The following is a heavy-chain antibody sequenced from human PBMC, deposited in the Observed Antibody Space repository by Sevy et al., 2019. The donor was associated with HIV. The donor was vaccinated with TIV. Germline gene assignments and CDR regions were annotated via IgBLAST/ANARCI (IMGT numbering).Heavy chain of an antibody. CDR1: GIAFSTYA. V-gene: IGHV3-23*01. J-gene: IGHJ4*02. CDR2: ISASGYST. Sequence: GGSLRLSCAASGIAFSTYAMFWVRQAPGKGLEWVSSISASGYSTYYADSVKGRFTLSRDNSKNTLDLQMNSLRADDTAVYYCAKDFSDVYNYDNHAAVDYWGQGTLVTVS. D-gene: IGHD3-22*01. CDR3: AKDFSDVYNYDNHAAVDY.